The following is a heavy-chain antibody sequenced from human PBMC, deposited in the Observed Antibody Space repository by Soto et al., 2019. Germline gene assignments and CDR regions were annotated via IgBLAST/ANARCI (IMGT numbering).Heavy chain of an antibody. CDR3: ARGGCDYFVSGGYLWFAY. V-gene: IGHV3-7*03. J-gene: IGHJ4*02. CDR1: GFTFSSYW. CDR2: IKHDGSEK. D-gene: IGHD3-22*01. Sequence: QLVESGGGLVQPGGSLRLSCAASGFTFSSYWMTWVRQAPGKGLEWVSNIKHDGSEKYYLDSVKGRFTISRDNAKDALYLPMISLRVEDTAVYYCARGGCDYFVSGGYLWFAYWGQGTLVTVSS.